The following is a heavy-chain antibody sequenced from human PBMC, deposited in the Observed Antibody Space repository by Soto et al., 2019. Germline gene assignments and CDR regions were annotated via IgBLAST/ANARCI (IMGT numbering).Heavy chain of an antibody. J-gene: IGHJ4*02. Sequence: GGSLRLSCAASGFTFSSYSMNWVRQAPGKGLGWVSSISSGSSYIYYADSMKGRLTISRDNAKNSLYLQMDSLRAEDTAVYYCVRDTTFAPYWGQGTLVTVSS. V-gene: IGHV3-21*01. D-gene: IGHD3-16*01. CDR1: GFTFSSYS. CDR3: VRDTTFAPY. CDR2: ISSGSSYI.